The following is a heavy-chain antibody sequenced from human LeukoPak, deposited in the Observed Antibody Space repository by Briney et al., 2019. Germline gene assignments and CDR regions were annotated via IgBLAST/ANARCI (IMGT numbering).Heavy chain of an antibody. V-gene: IGHV1-46*01. CDR1: GYTFTSYY. D-gene: IGHD3-10*01. J-gene: IGHJ4*02. Sequence: VASVKVSCKASGYTFTSYYMHWVRQAPGQGLEWMGIINPSGGSTSYAQKFQGRVTMTRDTSISTAYMELSRLRSDDTAVYYCARKRGLIWFGEYYFDYWGQGTLVTVSS. CDR2: INPSGGST. CDR3: ARKRGLIWFGEYYFDY.